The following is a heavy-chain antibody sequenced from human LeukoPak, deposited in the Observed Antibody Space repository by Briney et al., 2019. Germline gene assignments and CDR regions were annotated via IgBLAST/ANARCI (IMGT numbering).Heavy chain of an antibody. V-gene: IGHV4-59*01. CDR3: ARARRTSYDFWSAYYPYYYMDV. CDR1: GDSISDYY. Sequence: SETLPLTCTVSGDSISDYYWSWIRQPPGQGLEWIGYIYYSGSTNYNPSLKSRVTISVDTSKNQFSLKLSSVTAADTAVYYCARARRTSYDFWSAYYPYYYMDVWGKGTTVTVSS. J-gene: IGHJ6*03. D-gene: IGHD3-3*01. CDR2: IYYSGST.